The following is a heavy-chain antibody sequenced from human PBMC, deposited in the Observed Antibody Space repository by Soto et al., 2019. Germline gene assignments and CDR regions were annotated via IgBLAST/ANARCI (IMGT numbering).Heavy chain of an antibody. Sequence: SETLSLTCTVSGGSISSGGYYWSWIRQHPGKGLEWIGYIYYSGSTYYNPSLKSRVTISVDTSKNQFSLKLSSVTAADTAVYYCARGGGDRYLATTRHYYYYYMDVWGKGTTVTVSS. CDR1: GGSISSGGYY. V-gene: IGHV4-31*03. J-gene: IGHJ6*03. CDR3: ARGGGDRYLATTRHYYYYYMDV. D-gene: IGHD5-12*01. CDR2: IYYSGST.